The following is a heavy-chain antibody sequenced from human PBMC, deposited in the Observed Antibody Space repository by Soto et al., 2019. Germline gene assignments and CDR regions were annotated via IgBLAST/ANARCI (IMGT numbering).Heavy chain of an antibody. Sequence: WGSLRLSCAASGFTFSSYAMSWVRQAPGKGLEWVSAISGSGGSTYYADSVKGRFTISRDNSKNTLYLQMNSLRAEDTAVYYCAKKKPPRLIVVVSKPQYYFDYWGQGTLVTVSS. CDR1: GFTFSSYA. J-gene: IGHJ4*02. CDR3: AKKKPPRLIVVVSKPQYYFDY. D-gene: IGHD3-22*01. CDR2: ISGSGGST. V-gene: IGHV3-23*01.